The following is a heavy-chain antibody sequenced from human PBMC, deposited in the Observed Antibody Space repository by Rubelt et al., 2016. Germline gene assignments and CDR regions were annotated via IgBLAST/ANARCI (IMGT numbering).Heavy chain of an antibody. D-gene: IGHD1-1*01. Sequence: QMQLVQSGPEVKKPGTSVKVSCKASGVTFSSSAMQWVRQARGQRLEWIGWIVVGSGKTNYAQKFQERVTITRDMSTSTAYMELSSLSSEETAVYYCARGAWNRRFDYLDYWGQGTLVTVSS. CDR3: ARGAWNRRFDYLDY. J-gene: IGHJ4*02. V-gene: IGHV1-58*02. CDR2: IVVGSGKT. CDR1: GVTFSSSA.